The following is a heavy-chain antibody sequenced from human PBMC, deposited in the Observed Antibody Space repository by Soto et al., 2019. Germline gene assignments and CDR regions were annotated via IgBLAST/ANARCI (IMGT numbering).Heavy chain of an antibody. CDR3: ARWAYYYDSSGYS. CDR1: GDTFTKYD. CDR2: MNPYTGNA. J-gene: IGHJ5*02. D-gene: IGHD3-22*01. V-gene: IGHV1-8*01. Sequence: ASVKVSCKAPGDTFTKYDINWVRQASGQGLEWMGWMNPYTGNADYAQKFQGRVTMTRNTSISAAYMELSGLTSEDTAVYYCARWAYYYDSSGYSWGQGTPVTVSS.